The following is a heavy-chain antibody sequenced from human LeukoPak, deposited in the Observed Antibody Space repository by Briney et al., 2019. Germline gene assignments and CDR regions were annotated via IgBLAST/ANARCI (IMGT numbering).Heavy chain of an antibody. Sequence: SETLSLTCTVSGGSISSSSYYWGWIRQPPGKGLEWIGSIYYSGSTYYNPSLKSRVTISVDTSKNQFSLKLSSVTAADTAVYYCARHLVQAGGYSSSPGEVDYWGQGTLVTVSS. CDR2: IYYSGST. CDR1: GGSISSSSYY. D-gene: IGHD6-6*01. CDR3: ARHLVQAGGYSSSPGEVDY. J-gene: IGHJ4*02. V-gene: IGHV4-39*01.